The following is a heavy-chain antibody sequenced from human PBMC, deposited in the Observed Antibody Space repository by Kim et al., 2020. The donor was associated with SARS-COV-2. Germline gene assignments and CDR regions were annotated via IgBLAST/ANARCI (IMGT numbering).Heavy chain of an antibody. V-gene: IGHV4-39*01. Sequence: NTPSPKRRVTISVTTSKNPFSLKLSSVTAADTAVYYCARQKAGMTVGYFDYWGQGTLVTVSS. CDR3: ARQKAGMTVGYFDY. D-gene: IGHD3-10*01. J-gene: IGHJ4*02.